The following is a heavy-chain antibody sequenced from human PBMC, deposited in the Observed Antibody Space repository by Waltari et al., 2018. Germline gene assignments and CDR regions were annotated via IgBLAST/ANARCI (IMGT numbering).Heavy chain of an antibody. Sequence: QVQLQESGPGLVKPSETLSLTCVVSGYSLRTGYYWGWIRQPPGKGLEWIGSIHHRGGTYDSPSLKSRDTISVDTPKNLFSLRLNSVTAADTAVYYCARQGRVISGPESFFDYWGQGTPVTVSS. J-gene: IGHJ4*02. V-gene: IGHV4-38-2*01. D-gene: IGHD2-21*01. CDR3: ARQGRVISGPESFFDY. CDR1: GYSLRTGYY. CDR2: IHHRGGT.